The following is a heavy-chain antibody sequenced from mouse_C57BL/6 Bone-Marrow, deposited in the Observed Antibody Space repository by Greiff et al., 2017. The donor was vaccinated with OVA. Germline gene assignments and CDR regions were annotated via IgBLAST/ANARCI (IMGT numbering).Heavy chain of an antibody. Sequence: QVQLKESGPELVKPGASVKISCKASGYTFTDYYINWVKQRPGQGLEWIGWIYPGSGNTKYNEKFKGKATLTVDTSSSTAYMQLSSLTSEDSAVYFCAPSSYGNYGDGAMDYWGQGTSVTVSS. CDR2: IYPGSGNT. CDR3: APSSYGNYGDGAMDY. V-gene: IGHV1-84*01. J-gene: IGHJ4*01. CDR1: GYTFTDYY. D-gene: IGHD2-1*01.